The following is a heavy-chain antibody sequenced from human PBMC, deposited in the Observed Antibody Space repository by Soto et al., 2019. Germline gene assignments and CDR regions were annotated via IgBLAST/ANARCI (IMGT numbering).Heavy chain of an antibody. J-gene: IGHJ6*02. CDR2: INAGNGNT. CDR3: ARDLWREQLGRGHGMDV. CDR1: GYTFTSYD. V-gene: IGHV1-3*01. Sequence: VASVKVSCKASGYTFTSYDMHWVRQAPGQRLEWMGWINAGNGNTKYSQKFQGRVTITGDASAGKAYMELSSLRSEDTAVYYCARDLWREQLGRGHGMDVWGQGTTVTVSS. D-gene: IGHD1-26*01.